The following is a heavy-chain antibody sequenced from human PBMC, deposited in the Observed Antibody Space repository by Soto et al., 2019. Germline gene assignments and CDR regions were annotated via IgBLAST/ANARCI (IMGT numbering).Heavy chain of an antibody. V-gene: IGHV3-30*18. Sequence: GGSLRLSCAASGFTFSSYGMPWVRQAPGKGLEWVAVISHDGSNKYYADSVKGRFTISRENSKKPLYLQMNSLGAEDTVVYYCGKDVGLRYVDWFLGGARGGRILYYYYGMDVWGQGTTVTVSS. D-gene: IGHD3-9*01. CDR1: GFTFSSYG. CDR3: GKDVGLRYVDWFLGGARGGRILYYYYGMDV. J-gene: IGHJ6*02. CDR2: ISHDGSNK.